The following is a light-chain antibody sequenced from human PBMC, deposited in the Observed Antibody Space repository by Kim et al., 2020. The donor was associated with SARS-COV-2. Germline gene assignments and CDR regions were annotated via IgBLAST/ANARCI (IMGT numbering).Light chain of an antibody. CDR1: QSISSW. Sequence: ASVGDRVTITCRASQSISSWLAWYQQKPGKAPKFLIYNASSLESGVPARFSGSGSGTEFTLTVSSLQPDDFATYYCQQYNSFPWTFGQGTRLEIK. J-gene: IGKJ5*01. CDR2: NAS. V-gene: IGKV1-5*03. CDR3: QQYNSFPWT.